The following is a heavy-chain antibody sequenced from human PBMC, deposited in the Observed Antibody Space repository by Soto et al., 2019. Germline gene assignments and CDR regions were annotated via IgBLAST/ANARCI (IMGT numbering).Heavy chain of an antibody. Sequence: PSETLSLTCTVSGGSISSGDYSWSWIREPPGKGLDWIGYIYYSGSTYYNPSLKSRVTISVDTSKNQFSLKLSTVTAADTAVYYCSRAMITFGQDGMDVWGQGTTVTLSS. CDR1: GGSISSGDYS. CDR3: SRAMITFGQDGMDV. CDR2: IYYSGST. V-gene: IGHV4-30-4*02. D-gene: IGHD3-16*01. J-gene: IGHJ6*02.